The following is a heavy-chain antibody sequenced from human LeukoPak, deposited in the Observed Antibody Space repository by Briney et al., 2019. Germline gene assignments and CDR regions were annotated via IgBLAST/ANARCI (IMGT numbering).Heavy chain of an antibody. J-gene: IGHJ3*02. Sequence: GSLRLSCAASGFTFSSYAMNWVRQAPGRGLEWVSHISSSGGSTYYAGSVKGRFTISRDNSKNTLYLQMNSLRAEDTAVYYCAKALTGTKAFDIWGQGTMVTVSS. D-gene: IGHD1-20*01. CDR3: AKALTGTKAFDI. CDR1: GFTFSSYA. CDR2: ISSSGGST. V-gene: IGHV3-23*01.